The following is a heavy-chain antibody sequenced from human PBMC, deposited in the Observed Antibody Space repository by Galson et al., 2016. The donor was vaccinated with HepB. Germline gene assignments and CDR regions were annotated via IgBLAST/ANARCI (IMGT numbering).Heavy chain of an antibody. CDR2: ISGDGKLT. CDR3: VRDGHSTYYYDSSGYFNYLES. CDR1: GFTFGDYA. J-gene: IGHJ4*02. V-gene: IGHV3-43*02. Sequence: SLRLSCAASGFTFGDYAMHWVRQLPGSRLEWVSLISGDGKLTYYSDSVRGRFTISRDNSENALYLQMHSLGTEDTDFYFCVRDGHSTYYYDSSGYFNYLESWGQGTRVTVSS. D-gene: IGHD3-22*01.